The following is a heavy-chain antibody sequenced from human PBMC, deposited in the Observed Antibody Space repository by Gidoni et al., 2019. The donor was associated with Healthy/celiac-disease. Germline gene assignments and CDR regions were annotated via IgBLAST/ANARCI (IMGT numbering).Heavy chain of an antibody. CDR1: GFPLSTSGVG. Sequence: QITLKESGPTLVKPTQTLTLTCTFSGFPLSTSGVGVGWIRQPPGKDLEWLALIYWTDDKRYSPSLKSRLTITKDTSKNQVVLTMTNMDPVDTATYYCAHRRSPVGPLDYWGQGTLVTVSS. J-gene: IGHJ4*02. V-gene: IGHV2-5*01. CDR2: IYWTDDK. CDR3: AHRRSPVGPLDY. D-gene: IGHD1-26*01.